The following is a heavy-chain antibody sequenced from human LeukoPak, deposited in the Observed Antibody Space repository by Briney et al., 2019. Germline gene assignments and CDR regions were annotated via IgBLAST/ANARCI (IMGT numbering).Heavy chain of an antibody. V-gene: IGHV4-4*07. CDR1: GGSIGSYY. CDR3: ASPAAGY. Sequence: SETLSLTCTVSGGSIGSYYWSWIRQPAGGGLEWIGRIYTTGSTKYNPSLKSRVTMSVDTSKNQFSLNLSSVTAADAAVYYCASPAAGYWGQGTLVTVSS. D-gene: IGHD6-25*01. CDR2: IYTTGST. J-gene: IGHJ4*02.